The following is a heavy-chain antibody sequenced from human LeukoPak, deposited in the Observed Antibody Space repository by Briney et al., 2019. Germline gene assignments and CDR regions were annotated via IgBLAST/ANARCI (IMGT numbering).Heavy chain of an antibody. CDR3: AKDYYDTSGYSPNFDY. J-gene: IGHJ4*02. CDR2: ISGSGDDT. D-gene: IGHD3-22*01. Sequence: GGSLRLSCAASGFTFSSYAMSWVRQAPGKGLEWVSAISGSGDDTNYADSVKGRFTISRDDSKNMLYLQMNSLRAADTAVYYCAKDYYDTSGYSPNFDYWGQGTLVTVSS. CDR1: GFTFSSYA. V-gene: IGHV3-23*01.